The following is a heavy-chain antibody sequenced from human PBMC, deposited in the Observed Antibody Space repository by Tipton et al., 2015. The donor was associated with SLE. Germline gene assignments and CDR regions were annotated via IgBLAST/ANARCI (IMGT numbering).Heavy chain of an antibody. CDR3: ARENTDMVNGAFDP. J-gene: IGHJ5*02. Sequence: GLVKPSETLSLTCAVSGGSISDYSWTWIRQPPGKGLEWIGYIYQTGSTNYSPSLKSRVTISVDTSKTQLSLKLKSVTAADTAVYYCARENTDMVNGAFDPWGQGTLVTVSS. D-gene: IGHD5-18*01. V-gene: IGHV4-59*01. CDR2: IYQTGST. CDR1: GGSISDYS.